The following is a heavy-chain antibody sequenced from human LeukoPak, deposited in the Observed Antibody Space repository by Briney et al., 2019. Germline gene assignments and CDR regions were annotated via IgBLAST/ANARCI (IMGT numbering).Heavy chain of an antibody. CDR3: ARDQTGYCSSTSCYADSNWFDP. V-gene: IGHV3-7*01. Sequence: GGSLRLSCAASGFTFSSYWMSWVRQAPGKGLEWVSNIKKDGSEKYYVDSVKGRFTISRDNAKNSLYLQMNSLRAEDTAVYYCARDQTGYCSSTSCYADSNWFDPWGQGTLVTVSS. CDR2: IKKDGSEK. D-gene: IGHD2-2*01. J-gene: IGHJ5*02. CDR1: GFTFSSYW.